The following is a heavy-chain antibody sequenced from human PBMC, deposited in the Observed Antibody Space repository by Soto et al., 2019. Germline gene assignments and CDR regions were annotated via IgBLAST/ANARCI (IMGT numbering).Heavy chain of an antibody. V-gene: IGHV1-3*04. J-gene: IGHJ6*02. CDR2: INTGNGNT. CDR1: GYTFTSYA. CDR3: ARDQGITTFGVYSMYYCGMDV. D-gene: IGHD3-3*01. Sequence: GASVKVSCKASGYTFTSYAMHWVRQAPGQRLEWMGWINTGNGNTKYAQKLQGRVTMTADESTSTAYMDLRSLRSDDTAVYYCARDQGITTFGVYSMYYCGMDVWGQGTTVTVS.